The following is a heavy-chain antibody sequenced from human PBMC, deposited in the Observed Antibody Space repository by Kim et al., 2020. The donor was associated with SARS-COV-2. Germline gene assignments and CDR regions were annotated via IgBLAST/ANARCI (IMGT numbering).Heavy chain of an antibody. D-gene: IGHD3-3*01. V-gene: IGHV3-23*01. J-gene: IGHJ4*02. CDR3: AKDLSITIFGVGKASGY. CDR1: GFTFSSYA. CDR2: ISGSGGST. Sequence: GGSLRLSCAASGFTFSSYAMSWVRQAPGKGLEWVSAISGSGGSTYYADSVKGRFTISRDNSKNTLYLQMNSLRAEDTAVYYCAKDLSITIFGVGKASGYWGQGPLVTVSS.